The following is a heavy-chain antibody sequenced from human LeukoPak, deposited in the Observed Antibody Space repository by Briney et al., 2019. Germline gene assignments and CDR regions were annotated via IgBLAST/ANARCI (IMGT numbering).Heavy chain of an antibody. D-gene: IGHD3-22*01. Sequence: SGPTLVKPTQTLTLTCTFSGFSLRTRGRGVGLIRHPPGKALERLSPIFWDEGKRYSPSLKSRLTITKDTAKNQVVLAMTNVDHVDTASYYCARLYYYDSSGNYRPFYYWGQVTLVTVSS. J-gene: IGHJ4*02. V-gene: IGHV2-5*02. CDR3: ARLYYYDSSGNYRPFYY. CDR1: GFSLRTRGRG. CDR2: IFWDEGK.